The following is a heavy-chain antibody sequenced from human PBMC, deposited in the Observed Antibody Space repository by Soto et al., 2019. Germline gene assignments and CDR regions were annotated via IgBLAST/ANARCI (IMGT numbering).Heavy chain of an antibody. D-gene: IGHD3-10*01. V-gene: IGHV4-4*02. J-gene: IGHJ4*02. CDR1: GASIITDNW. CDR3: ARASASSKLRGVVIN. CDR2: IYHSGNT. Sequence: QVQLQESGPGLVKPSGTLSLTCALSGASIITDNWWSWVRQPPGKEMEWIGEIYHSGNTNFNPSVKSRLTISVDTSKNQFSLTVSSVTAADTAIYYCARASASSKLRGVVINWGQGTLVTVSS.